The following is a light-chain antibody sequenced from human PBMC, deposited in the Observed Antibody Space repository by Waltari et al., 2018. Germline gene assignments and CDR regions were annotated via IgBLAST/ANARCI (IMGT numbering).Light chain of an antibody. CDR3: QQRANWPLT. CDR1: QSVSSY. CDR2: DAS. V-gene: IGKV3-11*01. Sequence: EIVLTQSPATLSLSPGERATLSYRASQSVSSYLGWYQQKPGQAPRLLIYDASNRATGIPARFSGSGFGTDFTLTISSLEFEDFAVYYCQQRANWPLTFGGGTKVEIK. J-gene: IGKJ4*01.